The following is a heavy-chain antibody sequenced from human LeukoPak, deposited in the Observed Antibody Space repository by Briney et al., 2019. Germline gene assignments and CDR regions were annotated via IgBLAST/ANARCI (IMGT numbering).Heavy chain of an antibody. V-gene: IGHV3-66*04. CDR3: ARLVYYDSSSYYHTPFDY. CDR1: GFTVSSNY. D-gene: IGHD3-22*01. CDR2: IYSGGST. J-gene: IGHJ4*02. Sequence: GGSLRLSCAASGFTVSSNYMSWVRQAPGKGLEWVSVIYSGGSTYYADSVKGRFTISRDNSKNTLYLQMNSLRAEDTAVYYCARLVYYDSSSYYHTPFDYWGQGTLVTVSS.